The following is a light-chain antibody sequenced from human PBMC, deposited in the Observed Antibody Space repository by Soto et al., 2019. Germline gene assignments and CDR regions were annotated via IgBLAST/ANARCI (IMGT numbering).Light chain of an antibody. CDR2: GAA. V-gene: IGKV3-15*01. Sequence: EIVMTQSPATLSVSPGEGATLSFRGSQSVSSDLSWYQQKPGQAPRLLIYGAAIRATGIPARFSGSGSGTEFTLTISTLQSEDFAIFYCQHYNNWSPWTFGQGTKVDIK. J-gene: IGKJ1*01. CDR3: QHYNNWSPWT. CDR1: QSVSSD.